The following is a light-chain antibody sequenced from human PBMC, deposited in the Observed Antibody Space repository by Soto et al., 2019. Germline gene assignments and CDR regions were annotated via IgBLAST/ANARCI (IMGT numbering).Light chain of an antibody. CDR3: QHLNSYPLT. J-gene: IGKJ4*01. CDR1: QGISSY. Sequence: DIPLTQSPSFLSASVGDRVTITCRASQGISSYLNWYQQKPGKAPKLLIYAASTLQSGVPSRFSGSGSGTEFALTISSLQPEDFATYYCQHLNSYPLTFGGGTKVEIK. CDR2: AAS. V-gene: IGKV1-9*01.